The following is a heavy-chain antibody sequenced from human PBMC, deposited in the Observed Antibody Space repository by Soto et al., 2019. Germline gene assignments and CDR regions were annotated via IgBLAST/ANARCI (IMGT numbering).Heavy chain of an antibody. CDR2: IRSKAYGGTT. CDR3: TRYLHLGELSSAYYYMDV. Sequence: GGSLRLSCTASGFTFGDYAMSWFRQAPGKGLEWVGFIRSKAYGGTTEYAASVEGRFTISRDDSKSIAYLQMNSLKTEDTAVYYCTRYLHLGELSSAYYYMDVWGKGATVTVSS. CDR1: GFTFGDYA. J-gene: IGHJ6*03. D-gene: IGHD3-16*02. V-gene: IGHV3-49*03.